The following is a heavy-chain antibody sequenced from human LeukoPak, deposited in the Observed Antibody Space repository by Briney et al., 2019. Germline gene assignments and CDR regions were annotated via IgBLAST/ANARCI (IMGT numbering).Heavy chain of an antibody. CDR1: GFTVSSNY. CDR3: ARVVHASYYYYYMDV. V-gene: IGHV3-53*01. J-gene: IGHJ6*03. Sequence: GGSLRLSCAASGFTVSSNYMSWVRQAPGKGLEWVSVIYSGGSTYYADSVKGRCTISRDNSKNTLYLQMNSVRAEDTAVYYCARVVHASYYYYYMDVWGKGTTVTVSS. CDR2: IYSGGST.